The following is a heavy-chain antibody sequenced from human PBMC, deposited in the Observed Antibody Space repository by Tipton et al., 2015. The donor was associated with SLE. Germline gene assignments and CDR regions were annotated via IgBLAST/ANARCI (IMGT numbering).Heavy chain of an antibody. D-gene: IGHD6-19*01. V-gene: IGHV4-34*01. Sequence: TLSLTCAVYVGSLSGYYWSWIRQSPGQGLEWIGEIADTGSPNYNTSLKSRATISLYTSKSQFSLILNSLTAADTAVYYCARGPFQRWPPGAYWGQGTLVTVSS. CDR3: ARGPFQRWPPGAY. CDR2: IADTGSP. J-gene: IGHJ4*02. CDR1: VGSLSGYY.